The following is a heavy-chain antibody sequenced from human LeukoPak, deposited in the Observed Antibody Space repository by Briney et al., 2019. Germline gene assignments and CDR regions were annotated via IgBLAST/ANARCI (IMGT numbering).Heavy chain of an antibody. V-gene: IGHV1-2*02. CDR1: GYTLTSYY. Sequence: ASVKVSCKAPGYTLTSYYIHWVRHAPGQGLEWMAWINPNSGVTNYAQKFQGRVTLTRDTPISTVYMEVSRLRSDDTAVYYCARALMTTVTLGDYWGQGTLVTVSS. D-gene: IGHD4-11*01. CDR2: INPNSGVT. J-gene: IGHJ4*02. CDR3: ARALMTTVTLGDY.